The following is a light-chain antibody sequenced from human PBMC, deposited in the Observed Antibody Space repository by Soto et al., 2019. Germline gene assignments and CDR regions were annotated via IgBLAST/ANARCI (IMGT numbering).Light chain of an antibody. V-gene: IGLV2-14*01. J-gene: IGLJ1*01. CDR1: SSDVGRYKY. Sequence: QSALTQPASVSGSPGQSITISCTGTSSDVGRYKYVSWYQQHPGEAPKFLIYEVSNRPSGVSDRFSGSKSGNTASLTISGLQAEDEADYYCSSYTTSSTLAFGTGTKLTVL. CDR3: SSYTTSSTLA. CDR2: EVS.